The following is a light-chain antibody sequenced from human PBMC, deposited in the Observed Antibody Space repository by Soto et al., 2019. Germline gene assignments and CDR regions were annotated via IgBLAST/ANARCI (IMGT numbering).Light chain of an antibody. V-gene: IGLV2-14*01. Sequence: QSALTQPASVSGSPGQSITISCTGSSSDVGTYNYVSWYQQHPGKAPKLIIYDVSNRPSGVSNRFSGSKSGNTASLTISGLQAKDEADYYCNSYTTSTTFVFGTGTKVTVL. J-gene: IGLJ1*01. CDR2: DVS. CDR3: NSYTTSTTFV. CDR1: SSDVGTYNY.